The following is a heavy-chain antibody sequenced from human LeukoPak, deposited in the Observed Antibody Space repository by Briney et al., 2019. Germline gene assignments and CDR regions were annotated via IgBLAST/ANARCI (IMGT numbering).Heavy chain of an antibody. Sequence: SETLSLTCSASGGSISSGGHYWSWIRQHPGKGLEWIGYVYYTGSTYYNPSLKSRVTISVDTSKNQFSLKLSSVTAADTAVYFCARAYGSGIGYWFDPWGQGTLVTVSS. J-gene: IGHJ5*02. CDR1: GGSISSGGHY. CDR3: ARAYGSGIGYWFDP. V-gene: IGHV4-31*03. D-gene: IGHD3-10*01. CDR2: VYYTGST.